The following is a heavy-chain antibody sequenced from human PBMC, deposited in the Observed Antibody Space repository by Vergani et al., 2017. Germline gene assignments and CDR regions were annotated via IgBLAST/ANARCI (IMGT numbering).Heavy chain of an antibody. Sequence: EVQLLESGGDLVQPGGSLRLSCAASGFTFNHYAMNWVRQAPGKGLEWVSGISSSGGSTYYAGSVKGRFTISRDSSKNTLYLQMNSLSAGDTAVYYCAKANPRNSGYDYLYYYHAMDVWGQGTTVTVSS. CDR2: ISSSGGST. D-gene: IGHD5-12*01. V-gene: IGHV3-23*01. J-gene: IGHJ6*02. CDR3: AKANPRNSGYDYLYYYHAMDV. CDR1: GFTFNHYA.